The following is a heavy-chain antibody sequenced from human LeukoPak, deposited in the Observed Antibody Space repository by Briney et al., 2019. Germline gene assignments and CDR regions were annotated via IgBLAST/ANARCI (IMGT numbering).Heavy chain of an antibody. CDR1: GFTFSSYG. D-gene: IGHD3-9*01. CDR3: ARSYYDILTGYLDY. V-gene: IGHV3-30*03. CDR2: ISYDGSNK. Sequence: GRSLRLSCAASGFTFSSYGMHWVRQAPGKGLEWVAVISYDGSNKYYADSVKGRFTISRDNSKNTLYLQMNSLRAEGTAVYYCARSYYDILTGYLDYWGQGTLVTVSS. J-gene: IGHJ4*02.